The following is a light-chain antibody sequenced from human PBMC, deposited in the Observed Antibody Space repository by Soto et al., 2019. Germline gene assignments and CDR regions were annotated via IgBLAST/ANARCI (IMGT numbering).Light chain of an antibody. CDR2: EVS. Sequence: QSVLTQPASVSGSPGQSIAISCTGTSGDIGGYNYVSWYQQHPGKAPKLIIHEVSNRPSGVSNRFSGSKSGNTASLTISGLQAEDEADYYCSSYTSSSTLVFGTGTKVTVL. CDR3: SSYTSSSTLV. CDR1: SGDIGGYNY. V-gene: IGLV2-14*01. J-gene: IGLJ1*01.